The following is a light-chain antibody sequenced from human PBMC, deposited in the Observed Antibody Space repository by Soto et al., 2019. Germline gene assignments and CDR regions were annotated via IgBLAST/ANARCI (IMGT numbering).Light chain of an antibody. CDR2: LNSDGSH. CDR1: SGHSSYA. CDR3: QTFYV. V-gene: IGLV4-69*01. Sequence: QLVLTQSPSASASLGASVKLTCTLSSGHSSYAIAWHQQQPEKGPRYLMKLNSDGSHSKGDGIPDRFSGSSSGAERYLTISSLQSEDEADYYGQTFYVFGTGTKLTVL. J-gene: IGLJ1*01.